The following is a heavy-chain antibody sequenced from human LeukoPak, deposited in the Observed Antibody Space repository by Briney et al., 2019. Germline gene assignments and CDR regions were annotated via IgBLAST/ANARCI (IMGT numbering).Heavy chain of an antibody. D-gene: IGHD2-15*01. CDR1: GFTLSDYF. V-gene: IGHV3-11*01. CDR3: ASIRGYCSGGSCYGAFDI. Sequence: PGGSLRLSCAASGFTLSDYFMTWIRQAPGKGLEWVSYISSSGSTIYYADSVRGRFTISRDNAKNSLYLQMNSLRAEDTAVYYCASIRGYCSGGSCYGAFDIWGQGTMVTVSS. J-gene: IGHJ3*02. CDR2: ISSSGSTI.